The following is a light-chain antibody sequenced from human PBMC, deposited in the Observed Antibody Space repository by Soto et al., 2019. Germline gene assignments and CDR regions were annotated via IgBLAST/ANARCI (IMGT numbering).Light chain of an antibody. CDR2: EVN. CDR1: RDDIGGYDY. Sequence: QSALSQTPSASGPPGHSVTISSPGSRDDIGGYDYVSWYQHHPGRTPKLIIYEVNKRPSGVPDRFSGSKSGNTASLTVSGLQAEDGADYYCSSYAVKKNFVVFGSGTKVTVL. J-gene: IGLJ1*01. CDR3: SSYAVKKNFVV. V-gene: IGLV2-8*01.